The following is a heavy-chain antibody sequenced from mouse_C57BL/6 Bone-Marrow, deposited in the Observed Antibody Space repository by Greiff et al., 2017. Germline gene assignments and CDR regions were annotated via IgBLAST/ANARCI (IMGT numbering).Heavy chain of an antibody. CDR1: GYTFTDYY. CDR2: INPYNGGT. CDR3: ARCYITTVVADWYFEV. D-gene: IGHD1-1*01. V-gene: IGHV1-19*01. J-gene: IGHJ1*03. Sequence: EVQLQQSGPVLVKPGASVKMSCKASGYTFTDYYMNWVKQSHGKSLEWIGVINPYNGGTSYNQKFKGKATLTVDKSSSTAYMELNSLTSEDSAVYYCARCYITTVVADWYFEVWGTGTTVTVSS.